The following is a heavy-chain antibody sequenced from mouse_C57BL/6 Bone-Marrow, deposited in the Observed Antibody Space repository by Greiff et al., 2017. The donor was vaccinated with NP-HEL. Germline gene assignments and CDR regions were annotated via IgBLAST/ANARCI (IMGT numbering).Heavy chain of an antibody. D-gene: IGHD1-1*01. V-gene: IGHV1-82*01. J-gene: IGHJ4*01. CDR3: ARSIYYYGSRFYAMDY. Sequence: VQLQQSGPELVKPGASVKISCKASGSAFSSSWMNWVKQRPGKGLEWIGRIYPGDGDTNYNGKFKGKATLTADKSSSTAYMQLSSLTSEDSAVYFCARSIYYYGSRFYAMDYWGQGTSVTVSS. CDR2: IYPGDGDT. CDR1: GSAFSSSW.